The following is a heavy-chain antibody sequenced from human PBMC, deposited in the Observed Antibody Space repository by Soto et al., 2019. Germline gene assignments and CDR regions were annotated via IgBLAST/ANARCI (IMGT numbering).Heavy chain of an antibody. J-gene: IGHJ4*02. V-gene: IGHV3-21*01. D-gene: IGHD4-17*01. Sequence: EVQLVESGGGLVKPGGSLRLSCAASGFTFSTYSMNWVRQGPGMGLEWVSSITTTANFMNYADSVRGRFTISRDNAKNSRYRQMNSLRAEDTAMDYGVRIRGDNGWGSGYFDSWGLGTLVTVSS. CDR2: ITTTANFM. CDR3: VRIRGDNGWGSGYFDS. CDR1: GFTFSTYS.